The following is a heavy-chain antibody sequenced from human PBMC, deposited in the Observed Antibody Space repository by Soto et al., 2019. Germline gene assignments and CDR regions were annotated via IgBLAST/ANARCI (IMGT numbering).Heavy chain of an antibody. CDR1: EFTFSNYA. CDR2: ISGSDGIT. J-gene: IGHJ4*02. CDR3: AKAEKSSAVAGYFDS. V-gene: IGHV3-23*01. Sequence: PGGSLRLSCAASEFTFSNYAMNWVRQAPGKGLEWVSAISGSDGITYYADSVKGRFTISRDNSKNTLYLQMNSLRAEDTAVYYCAKAEKSSAVAGYFDSWGQGTLVTVSS. D-gene: IGHD6-19*01.